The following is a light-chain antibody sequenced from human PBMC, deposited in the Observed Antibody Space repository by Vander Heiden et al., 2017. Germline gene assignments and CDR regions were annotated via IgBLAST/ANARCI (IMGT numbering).Light chain of an antibody. J-gene: IGLJ1*01. CDR3: GTWDSSLSDYV. Sequence: QSVLTQPPSVSAAPGQKVTISCSGSSSNIGNNYVSWYQQLPGTAPKLLIYYNNKRPSGIPDRFSGSKSGTSATLGITGLQTGDEADYYCGTWDSSLSDYVFGTGTKVTVL. V-gene: IGLV1-51*01. CDR1: SSNIGNNY. CDR2: YNN.